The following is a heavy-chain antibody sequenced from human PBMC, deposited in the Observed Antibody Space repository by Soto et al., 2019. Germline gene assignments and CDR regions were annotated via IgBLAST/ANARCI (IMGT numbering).Heavy chain of an antibody. V-gene: IGHV3-74*01. CDR3: ARNFDY. J-gene: IGHJ4*02. CDR2: INSDGSNT. Sequence: EVQLVESGGGLVQPGGSLRLSCATSGFTFSSYWMYWVRQAPGKGLVWVSRINSDGSNTGYADSVKGRFTISRDNAKSTLYLEMISLRAEDTAVYYCARNFDYWGQGILVTVSS. CDR1: GFTFSSYW.